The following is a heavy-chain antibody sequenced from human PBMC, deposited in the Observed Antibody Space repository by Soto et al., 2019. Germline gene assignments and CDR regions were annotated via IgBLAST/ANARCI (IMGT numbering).Heavy chain of an antibody. CDR1: VFPFSNAW. CDR2: IKSKTDGGTT. V-gene: IGHV3-15*07. CDR3: TTDPVTMIVVVPSSG. D-gene: IGHD3-22*01. Sequence: PGGSLRLSCAASVFPFSNAWMNWVRQAPGKGLEWVGRIKSKTDGGTTDYAAPVKGRFTISRDDSKNTLYLQMNSLKTEDTAVYYCTTDPVTMIVVVPSSGWGQGTLVTVSS. J-gene: IGHJ4*02.